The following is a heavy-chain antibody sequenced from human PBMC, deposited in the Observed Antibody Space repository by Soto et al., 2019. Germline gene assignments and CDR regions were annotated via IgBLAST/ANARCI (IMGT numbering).Heavy chain of an antibody. CDR3: ATHKWELLRTNWFDP. V-gene: IGHV1-18*01. J-gene: IGHJ5*02. CDR1: GYTFTSYG. CDR2: INAGNGNT. Sequence: GASVKVSCKASGYTFTSYGISWVRQAPGQRLEWMGWINAGNGNTKYSQKFQGRVTITRDTSASTAYMELSSLRSEDTAVYYCATHKWELLRTNWFDPWGQGTLVTVSS. D-gene: IGHD1-26*01.